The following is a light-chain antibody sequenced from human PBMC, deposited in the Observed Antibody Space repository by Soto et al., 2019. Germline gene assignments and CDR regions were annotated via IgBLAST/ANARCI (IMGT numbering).Light chain of an antibody. CDR2: GAS. V-gene: IGKV3-15*01. J-gene: IGKJ1*01. CDR3: QQYHIWWT. Sequence: EIVMTQSPATLSVSPGGKNTLSCRASQSVSSHLAWYQQKPGQAPRLLISGASTRATGIPARFSGSGSGTEFTLTISSLQSEDFAVYYCQQYHIWWTFGQGTKVDIK. CDR1: QSVSSH.